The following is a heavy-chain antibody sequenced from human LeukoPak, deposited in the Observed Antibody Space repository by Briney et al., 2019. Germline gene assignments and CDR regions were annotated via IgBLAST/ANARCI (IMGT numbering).Heavy chain of an antibody. V-gene: IGHV4-61*08. CDR3: ARLGVPYSENYYWLDS. D-gene: IGHD1-26*01. CDR1: GGSISSGGYY. J-gene: IGHJ5*01. Sequence: SETLSLTCAVSGGSISSGGYYWSWIRQPPGKGLEWIGYIYYSGNTTYNPSLKSRVTISTDTSKNQFSLKLSSVTAADTAVYYCARLGVPYSENYYWLDSWGQGTLVTVSS. CDR2: IYYSGNT.